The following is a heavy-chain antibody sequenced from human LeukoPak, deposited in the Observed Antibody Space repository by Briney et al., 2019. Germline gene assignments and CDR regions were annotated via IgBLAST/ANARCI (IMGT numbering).Heavy chain of an antibody. CDR1: GFTFSSYA. D-gene: IGHD6-13*01. Sequence: GGSLRLSCAASGFTFSSYAMSWVRQAPGKGLEGVSAISGSGGSTYYADPVKGRFTISRDNSKNTLYLQMNSLRAEDTAVYYCAKVGVEERGIARDVGAFDIWGQGTMVTVSS. J-gene: IGHJ3*02. CDR3: AKVGVEERGIARDVGAFDI. V-gene: IGHV3-23*01. CDR2: ISGSGGST.